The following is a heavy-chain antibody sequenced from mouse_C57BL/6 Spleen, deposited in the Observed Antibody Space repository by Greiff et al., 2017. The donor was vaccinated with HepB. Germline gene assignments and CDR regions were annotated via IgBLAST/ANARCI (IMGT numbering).Heavy chain of an antibody. V-gene: IGHV3-6*01. D-gene: IGHD1-1*01. CDR3: ARAGYYGSSRYAMDY. CDR2: ISYDGSN. CDR1: GYSITSGYY. J-gene: IGHJ4*01. Sequence: EVKLMESGPGLVKPSQSLSLTCSVTGYSITSGYYWNWIRQFPGNKLEWMGYISYDGSNNYNPSLKNRISITRDTSKNQFFLKLNSVTTEDTATYYCARAGYYGSSRYAMDYWGQGTSVTVSS.